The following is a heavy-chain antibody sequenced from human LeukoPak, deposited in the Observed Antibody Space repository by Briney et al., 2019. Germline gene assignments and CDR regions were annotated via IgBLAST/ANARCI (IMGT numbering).Heavy chain of an antibody. J-gene: IGHJ6*03. CDR2: TRFDGSNK. CDR1: GFTFSSYG. Sequence: GGSLRLSCAASGFTFSSYGMHWVRRTPGKGLEWVAFTRFDGSNKYYGDSVKGRFTISRDNSKNTLYLQMNSLTTEDTAVYYCTTDRPLYYYYYYMDVWGKGTTVTVSS. V-gene: IGHV3-30*02. CDR3: TTDRPLYYYYYYMDV.